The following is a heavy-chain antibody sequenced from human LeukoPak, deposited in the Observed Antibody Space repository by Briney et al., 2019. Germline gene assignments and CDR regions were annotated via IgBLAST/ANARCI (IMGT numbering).Heavy chain of an antibody. D-gene: IGHD4/OR15-4a*01. CDR2: IIPFSGTS. CDR1: GGTFSSYS. CDR3: ARAMTMGALDY. J-gene: IGHJ4*02. V-gene: IGHV1-69*05. Sequence: SVKVSCKASGGTFSSYSVSWVRQAPGQGLEWMGRIIPFSGTSNYAQKFQGRVTISTDGSTTTAYMELSSLRSEDTAVYYCARAMTMGALDYWGQGTPVTVSS.